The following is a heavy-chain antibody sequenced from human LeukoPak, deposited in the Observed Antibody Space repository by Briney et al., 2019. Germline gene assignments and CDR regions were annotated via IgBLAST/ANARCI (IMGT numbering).Heavy chain of an antibody. CDR3: ACYYGSGMEAFDI. V-gene: IGHV3-23*01. CDR1: GFTFSSYA. D-gene: IGHD3-10*01. CDR2: ISGSGGST. J-gene: IGHJ3*02. Sequence: PGGSLRLSCAASGFTFSSYAMSWVRQAPGKGLEWVSAISGSGGSTYYADSVKGRFTISRDDFKNTLYLQMNSLRPEHTAVYYCACYYGSGMEAFDIWGQGTMVSVSS.